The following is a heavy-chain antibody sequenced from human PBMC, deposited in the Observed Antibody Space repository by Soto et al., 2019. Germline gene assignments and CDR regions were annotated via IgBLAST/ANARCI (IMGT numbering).Heavy chain of an antibody. D-gene: IGHD3-3*01. CDR1: GYTFTSYY. V-gene: IGHV1-46*01. CDR2: INPSGGST. Sequence: ASVKVSCKASGYTFTSYYMHWVRQAPGQGLEWMGIINPSGGSTSYAQKFQGRVTMTRDTSTSTVYMELSSLRSEDTAVYYCARAQAIFGVVSQYYYYGMDVWGQGTTVTVSS. CDR3: ARAQAIFGVVSQYYYYGMDV. J-gene: IGHJ6*02.